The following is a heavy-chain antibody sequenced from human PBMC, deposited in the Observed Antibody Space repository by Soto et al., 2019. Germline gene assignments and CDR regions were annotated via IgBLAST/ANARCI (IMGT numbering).Heavy chain of an antibody. CDR1: GYTFISNY. J-gene: IGHJ4*01. CDR3: AREPEVCSSTNCQFDY. Sequence: ASVQVSCKASGYTFISNYVYWVRQAPGQGLEWMGIINPRGASTSYAQKFQGRVTMTSXTXXSXXXMXLRXLTSDDTAVYYCAREPEVCSSTNCQFDYWG. V-gene: IGHV1-46*01. CDR2: INPRGAST. D-gene: IGHD2-2*01.